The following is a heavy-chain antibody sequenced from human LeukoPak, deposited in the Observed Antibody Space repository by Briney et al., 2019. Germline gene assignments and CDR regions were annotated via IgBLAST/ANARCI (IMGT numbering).Heavy chain of an antibody. CDR3: ARGNLEGNWNDLLAPY. Sequence: ASVKVSCKASGGTFSSYAISWVRQAPGQGLEWMGIINTNYGSTSYAQKFLARVSLTRDTSTSTVYMELSSLRSEDTAVYYCARGNLEGNWNDLLAPYWGQGTLVTVSS. CDR2: INTNYGST. D-gene: IGHD1-20*01. CDR1: GGTFSSYA. J-gene: IGHJ4*02. V-gene: IGHV1-46*01.